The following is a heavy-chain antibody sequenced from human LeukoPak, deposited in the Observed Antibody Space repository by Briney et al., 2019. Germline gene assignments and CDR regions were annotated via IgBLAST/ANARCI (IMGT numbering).Heavy chain of an antibody. CDR2: ISWDGGST. D-gene: IGHD3-10*01. CDR3: ARSPSGSYYFDY. Sequence: GGSLRLSCAASGFTFDDYAMHWVRQAPGKGLEWVSLISWDGGSTYYADSVKGRFTISRDNSKNSLYLQMNSLRAEDTAVYYCARSPSGSYYFDYWGQGTLVTVSS. V-gene: IGHV3-43D*03. J-gene: IGHJ4*02. CDR1: GFTFDDYA.